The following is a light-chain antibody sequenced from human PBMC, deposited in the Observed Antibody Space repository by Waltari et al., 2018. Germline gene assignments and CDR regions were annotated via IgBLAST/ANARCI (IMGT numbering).Light chain of an antibody. CDR3: CSYAGTTDVIL. CDR1: SSDVGRYNY. Sequence: QSALTQPPSASGSPGQSITISCTGTSSDVGRYNYVSWYQHHPGKAPKLIIFDVTERPSGVPDRFSGSKSGNTASLTVSGLQAEDEADYYCCSYAGTTDVILFGGGTKLTVL. CDR2: DVT. J-gene: IGLJ2*01. V-gene: IGLV2-8*01.